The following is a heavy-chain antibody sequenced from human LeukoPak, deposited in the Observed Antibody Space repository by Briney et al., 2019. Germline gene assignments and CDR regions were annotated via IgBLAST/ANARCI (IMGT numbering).Heavy chain of an antibody. D-gene: IGHD6-13*01. Sequence: GGSLRLSCAASGFTFSDYYMSWIRQAPGKGLEWVSYISSSGSTIYYADSVKGRFTISRDNAKNSLYLQMNSLRAEDTAVYYCAREPRPGIAEWKYSFDYWGQGTLVTVSS. J-gene: IGHJ4*02. CDR1: GFTFSDYY. CDR2: ISSSGSTI. CDR3: AREPRPGIAEWKYSFDY. V-gene: IGHV3-11*01.